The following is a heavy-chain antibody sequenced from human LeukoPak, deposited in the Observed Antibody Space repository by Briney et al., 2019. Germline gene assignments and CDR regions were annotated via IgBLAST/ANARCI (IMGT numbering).Heavy chain of an antibody. Sequence: GESLKISCKGPGYSFTSYWISWVRQMPGKGLEWMGRIDPSDSYTNYSPSFQGHVTISADKSISTAYLQWSSLKASDTAMYYCARLSGSGSYYNVLFDYFDYWGQGTLVTVSS. V-gene: IGHV5-10-1*01. CDR1: GYSFTSYW. CDR2: IDPSDSYT. D-gene: IGHD3-10*01. J-gene: IGHJ4*02. CDR3: ARLSGSGSYYNVLFDYFDY.